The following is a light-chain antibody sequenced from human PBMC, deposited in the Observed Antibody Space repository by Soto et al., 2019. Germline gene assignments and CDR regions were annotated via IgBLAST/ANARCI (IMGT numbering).Light chain of an antibody. Sequence: AIRMTQSPSSFSASTGDRVTITCRASQDISSFLAWYQQKPGKAPKLLIYGASTLQSGVPSTFSGSGSGTDFTLTISRLQSEDFATYYCQQYYSYPGTFGQGTKVEIK. J-gene: IGKJ1*01. CDR1: QDISSF. CDR2: GAS. CDR3: QQYYSYPGT. V-gene: IGKV1-8*01.